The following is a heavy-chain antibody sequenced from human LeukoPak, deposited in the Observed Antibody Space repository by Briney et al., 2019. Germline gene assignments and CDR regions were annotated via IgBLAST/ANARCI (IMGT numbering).Heavy chain of an antibody. CDR2: ISAYNGNT. Sequence: ASVKVSCKASGYTFTSYGISWVRQAPGQGLEWMGWISAYNGNTNYAQKLQGRVTMTTDTSTSTAYMELSSLRSEDTAVYYCARDPSSSIGYYMDVWGKGTTVTVSS. CDR3: ARDPSSSIGYYMDV. V-gene: IGHV1-18*01. J-gene: IGHJ6*03. D-gene: IGHD6-6*01. CDR1: GYTFTSYG.